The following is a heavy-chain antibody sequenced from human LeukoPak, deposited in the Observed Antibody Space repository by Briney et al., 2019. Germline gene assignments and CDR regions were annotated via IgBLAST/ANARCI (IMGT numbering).Heavy chain of an antibody. Sequence: ASVKVSCKASGYKFTDDYMHWVRQAPGQGLEFMGWINPDSGFTNYAQKFKGRVSMTRDTSISTAYLEVRSLTSDDTAVYYCAPTAEAYTSWWKVWGQGTLVTVSS. CDR3: APTAEAYTSWWKV. V-gene: IGHV1-2*02. CDR2: INPDSGFT. J-gene: IGHJ4*02. CDR1: GYKFTDDY. D-gene: IGHD3-16*01.